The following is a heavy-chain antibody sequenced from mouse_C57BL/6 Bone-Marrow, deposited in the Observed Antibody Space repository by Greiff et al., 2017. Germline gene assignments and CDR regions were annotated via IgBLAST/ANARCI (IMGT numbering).Heavy chain of an antibody. V-gene: IGHV14-4*01. CDR3: TLIYYEYDPAWFAY. Sequence: VQLQQSGAELVRPGASVKLSCTASGFNIKDDYMHWVKQRPEPGLEWIGWIDPGNGDTEYASKFQGKATITADTSSNTAYLQLSSLTSEDTAVYYCTLIYYEYDPAWFAYWGQGTLVTVSA. J-gene: IGHJ3*01. D-gene: IGHD2-4*01. CDR1: GFNIKDDY. CDR2: IDPGNGDT.